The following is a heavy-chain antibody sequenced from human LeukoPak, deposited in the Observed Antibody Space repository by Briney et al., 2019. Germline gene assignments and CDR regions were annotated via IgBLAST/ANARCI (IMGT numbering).Heavy chain of an antibody. J-gene: IGHJ4*02. Sequence: SETLSLTCTVSGGSISSYYWSWIRQPAGKGLEWIGRIYTSGSTNYNPSLKSRVTMSVDTSKNQFSLKLSSVTAADTAVYYCARDAWGGYCSGDNCSSDFWGQGTLVTVSS. CDR2: IYTSGST. D-gene: IGHD2-15*01. CDR1: GGSISSYY. CDR3: ARDAWGGYCSGDNCSSDF. V-gene: IGHV4-4*07.